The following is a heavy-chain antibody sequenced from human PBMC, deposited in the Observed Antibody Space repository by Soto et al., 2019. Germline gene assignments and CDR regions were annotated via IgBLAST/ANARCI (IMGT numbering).Heavy chain of an antibody. V-gene: IGHV3-33*01. CDR3: VRDRLTGHDDFDI. CDR2: IWFDGTNQ. Sequence: GGSLRLSCAASGFTFSSHGIHWVRQAPGKGLQWVAVIWFDGTNQYYEDSVKGRFTISRDNSRNILYLQMNTLRLEDTAVYYCVRDRLTGHDDFDIWGPGAMVTVSS. CDR1: GFTFSSHG. J-gene: IGHJ3*02. D-gene: IGHD4-4*01.